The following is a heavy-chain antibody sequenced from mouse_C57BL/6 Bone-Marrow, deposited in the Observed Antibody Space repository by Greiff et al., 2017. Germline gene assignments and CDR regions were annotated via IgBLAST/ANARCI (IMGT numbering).Heavy chain of an antibody. V-gene: IGHV3-6*01. CDR3: AREGVYDGYPYYAMDY. J-gene: IGHJ4*01. Sequence: EVKVEESGPGLVKPSQSLSLTCSVTGYSITSGYYWNWIRQFPGNKREWMGYISYDGSNNYNPSLKNRISITRDTSKNQFFLKLNSVTTEDTATYYCAREGVYDGYPYYAMDYWGQGTSVTVSS. CDR2: ISYDGSN. D-gene: IGHD2-3*01. CDR1: GYSITSGYY.